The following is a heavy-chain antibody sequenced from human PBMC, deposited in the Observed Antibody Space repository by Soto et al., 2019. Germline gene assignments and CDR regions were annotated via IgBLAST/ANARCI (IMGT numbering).Heavy chain of an antibody. D-gene: IGHD6-19*01. V-gene: IGHV3-48*03. CDR2: ISAIDYTS. J-gene: IGHJ4*01. CDR1: GFTFSDFE. CDR3: ASESSSSCWLDY. Sequence: EVQLVESGGGLVQPGGYLRLSCAASGFTFSDFEFSSVRQAPGKGLEWISYISAIDYTSHYADSVRGRFTFSRDYAKKSLFLQMDNLRAEDKAVYYCASESSSSCWLDYWGDGTLVSVSS.